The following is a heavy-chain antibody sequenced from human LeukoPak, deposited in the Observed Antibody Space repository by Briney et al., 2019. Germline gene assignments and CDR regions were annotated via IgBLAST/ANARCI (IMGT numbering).Heavy chain of an antibody. V-gene: IGHV1-2*02. Sequence: ASVKVSCKASGYTFTGYYMHWVRQAPGQGLEWMGWINPNSGGTNYAQKFQGRVTMTRDTSISTAYMELSRLRSDDTAVYYCARRIAAAGMTFDYWGQGTLVTVSS. J-gene: IGHJ4*02. CDR2: INPNSGGT. D-gene: IGHD6-13*01. CDR3: ARRIAAAGMTFDY. CDR1: GYTFTGYY.